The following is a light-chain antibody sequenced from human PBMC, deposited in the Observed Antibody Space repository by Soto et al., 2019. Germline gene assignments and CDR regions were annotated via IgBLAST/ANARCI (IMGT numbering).Light chain of an antibody. CDR2: LSSDGSH. CDR3: QTWDTVARLV. J-gene: IGLJ2*01. V-gene: IGLV4-69*01. Sequence: QLVLTQSPSASASLGASVKLTCTLSSGHSSYAIAWHQQQPEKGPRYLMKLSSDGSHSKGDGIPDRFSGSSSGAERYLTISRHAAEDEADYYWQTWDTVARLVFGGGTKLTVL. CDR1: SGHSSYA.